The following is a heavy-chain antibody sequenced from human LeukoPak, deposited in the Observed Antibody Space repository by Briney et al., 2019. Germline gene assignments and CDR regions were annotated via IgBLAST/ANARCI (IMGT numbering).Heavy chain of an antibody. CDR1: GYRFTSYW. CDR3: ARLSYYYDSSGYSWFDP. CDR2: IYPGDSDT. V-gene: IGHV5-51*01. D-gene: IGHD3-22*01. J-gene: IGHJ5*02. Sequence: GESLKISCKGSGYRFTSYWIGWVRQMPGKGLEWMGIIYPGDSDTRYSPSFQGQVTISADKSISTAYLQWSSLKASDTAMYYCARLSYYYDSSGYSWFDPWGQGTLVTVSS.